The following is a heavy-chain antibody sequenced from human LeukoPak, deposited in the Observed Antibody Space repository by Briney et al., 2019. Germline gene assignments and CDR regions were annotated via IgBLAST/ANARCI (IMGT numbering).Heavy chain of an antibody. V-gene: IGHV3-69-1*01. CDR3: ARKIWFGEYYFDY. CDR2: ISSSSTI. D-gene: IGHD3-10*01. J-gene: IGHJ4*02. CDR1: GFTFGDYY. Sequence: GGSLRPSCAASGFTFGDYYMNWVRQAPGKGLEWVSSISSSSTIYYADSVKGRFTISRDNAKNSLYLQMNSLRAEDTAVYYCARKIWFGEYYFDYWGQGTLVTVSS.